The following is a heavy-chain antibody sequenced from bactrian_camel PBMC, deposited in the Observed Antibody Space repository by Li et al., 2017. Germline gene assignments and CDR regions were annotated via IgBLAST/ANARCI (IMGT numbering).Heavy chain of an antibody. V-gene: IGHV3S31*01. J-gene: IGHJ4*01. CDR3: TRDLAASENNY. D-gene: IGHD1*01. Sequence: VQLVESGGGLVQPGGSLRLSCAASGFSFSSHAMAWVRQARGKGLEWVSGINSGGDDAYYPDSVKGRFTISRDNAKNTLYLQLNSLKTEDTALYYCTRDLAASENNYWGQETQVTVS. CDR1: GFSFSSHA. CDR2: INSGGDDA.